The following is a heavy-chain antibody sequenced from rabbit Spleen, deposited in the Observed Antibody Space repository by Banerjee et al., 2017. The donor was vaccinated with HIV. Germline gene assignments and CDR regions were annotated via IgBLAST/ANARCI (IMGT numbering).Heavy chain of an antibody. CDR2: IDAGSSGFT. J-gene: IGHJ6*01. CDR1: GFDFSSNYF. CDR3: ARDTSSSFSSYGMDL. V-gene: IGHV1S45*01. D-gene: IGHD1-1*01. Sequence: QEQLVESGGGLVQPEGSLTLTCTASGFDFSSNYFMCWVRQAPGKGLEWIACIDAGSSGFTYFATWAKGRFTCSKTSSTTVTLQMTRLTAADTATYFCARDTSSSFSSYGMDLWGPGTLVTVS.